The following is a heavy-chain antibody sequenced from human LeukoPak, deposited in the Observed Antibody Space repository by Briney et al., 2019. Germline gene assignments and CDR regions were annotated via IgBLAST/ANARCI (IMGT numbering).Heavy chain of an antibody. CDR3: ARDLGYCSGDSCYHYFDY. Sequence: SETLSLTCTVSGXSISSYYWSWIRQPAGKGLEWIGRIYTSGSTNYNPSLKSRVTMSVDTSKNQFSLKLISVTAADTAVYYCARDLGYCSGDSCYHYFDYWGQGTLVTVSS. CDR2: IYTSGST. CDR1: GXSISSYY. D-gene: IGHD2-15*01. J-gene: IGHJ4*02. V-gene: IGHV4-4*07.